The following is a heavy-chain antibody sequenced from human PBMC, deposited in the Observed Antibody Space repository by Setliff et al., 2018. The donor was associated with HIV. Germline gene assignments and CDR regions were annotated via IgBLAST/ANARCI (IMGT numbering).Heavy chain of an antibody. J-gene: IGHJ4*02. CDR2: IYYRGST. V-gene: IGHV4-39*01. D-gene: IGHD3-10*01. CDR3: ARHLWFYYVAESYGYFDY. CDR1: GGSISSSSYY. Sequence: SETLSLTCTVSGGSISSSSYYWGWIRQPPGKGLEWIGSIYYRGSTYYNPSLKSRVTISVDTSKNQFSLRLRSVTATDTAVYYCARHLWFYYVAESYGYFDYWGQGSLVTVSS.